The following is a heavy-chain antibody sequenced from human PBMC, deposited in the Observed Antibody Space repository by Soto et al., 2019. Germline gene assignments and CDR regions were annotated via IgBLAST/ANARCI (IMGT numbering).Heavy chain of an antibody. CDR3: SRRAPEGFDP. Sequence: SETLSLTCTVSGDSISRSSYCWCWIRQPPGKGLEWIGSLCYGGETYYGPSLKSRVIVSVDSSKNHLSLNLSSVTAADTAVYYCSRRAPEGFDPWGQGSLVTVSS. CDR1: GDSISRSSYC. CDR2: LCYGGET. V-gene: IGHV4-39*02. J-gene: IGHJ5*02.